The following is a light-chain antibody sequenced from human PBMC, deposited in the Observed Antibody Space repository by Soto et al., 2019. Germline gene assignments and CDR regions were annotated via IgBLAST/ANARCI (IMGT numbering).Light chain of an antibody. Sequence: QSARTQSASVSGSPGQSITISCTGTSSDIGGYNYVSWYQQHPGKAPKVMIFDVSNRPPGVSHRFSGSKSGNTASLTISGLQAEDEADYYCSSYTSSSTVVFGGGTKLTVL. CDR3: SSYTSSSTVV. J-gene: IGLJ2*01. CDR2: DVS. V-gene: IGLV2-14*01. CDR1: SSDIGGYNY.